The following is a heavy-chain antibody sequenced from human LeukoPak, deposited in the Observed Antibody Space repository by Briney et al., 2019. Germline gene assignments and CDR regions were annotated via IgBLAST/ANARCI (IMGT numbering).Heavy chain of an antibody. D-gene: IGHD6-19*01. CDR3: ARHLVVWVSAWYVFDY. J-gene: IGHJ4*02. CDR2: IYYSGST. CDR1: GGSISSYY. V-gene: IGHV4-59*08. Sequence: SETLSLTCTVSGGSISSYYWSWIRQPPGKGLEWIGYIYYSGSTNYNPSLKSRVTISVDTSKNQFSLKLSSVTAADTAVYYCARHLVVWVSAWYVFDYWGQGTLVTVSS.